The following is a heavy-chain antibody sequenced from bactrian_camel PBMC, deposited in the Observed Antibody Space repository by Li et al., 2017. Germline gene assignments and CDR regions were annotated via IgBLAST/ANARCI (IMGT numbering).Heavy chain of an antibody. V-gene: IGHV3S1*01. D-gene: IGHD1*01. CDR1: GITYRDPC. J-gene: IGHJ4*01. CDR3: AADGLAGYIDTCPWTPERYKY. Sequence: HVQLVESGGGSALAGGSVRLSCTASGITYRDPCMGWFRQAPGKERAAVAAHYTGTATKYVADSVKGRFDISQDNAKNTVYLQMDSLKPEDTAMYYCAADGLAGYIDTCPWTPERYKYWGQGTQVTVS. CDR2: HYTGTATK.